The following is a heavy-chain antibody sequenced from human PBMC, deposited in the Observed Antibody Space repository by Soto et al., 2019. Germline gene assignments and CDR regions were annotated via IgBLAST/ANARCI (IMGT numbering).Heavy chain of an antibody. J-gene: IGHJ1*01. Sequence: ASVKVSCKASGYTFTGYGISWVRQAPGQGLEWMGWISAYNGNTNYAQKLQGRVTMTTDTSTSTAYMELRSLRSDDTAVYYCARGFNDILTGYPQAEYFQHWGQGTLVTVSS. D-gene: IGHD3-9*01. V-gene: IGHV1-18*01. CDR1: GYTFTGYG. CDR2: ISAYNGNT. CDR3: ARGFNDILTGYPQAEYFQH.